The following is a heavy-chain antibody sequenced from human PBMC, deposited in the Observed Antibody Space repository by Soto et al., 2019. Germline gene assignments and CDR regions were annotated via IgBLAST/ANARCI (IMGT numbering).Heavy chain of an antibody. CDR3: AREEHDYYTY. Sequence: GGSLRLSCAASGFTFSSYEMNWVRQAPGKGLEWVSYISSSGSTIYYADSVKGRFTISRGNAKNSLYLQMNSMRAEATAVYYSAREEHDYYTYWGQGTLVTVSS. CDR2: ISSSGSTI. J-gene: IGHJ4*02. V-gene: IGHV3-48*03. CDR1: GFTFSSYE. D-gene: IGHD3-3*01.